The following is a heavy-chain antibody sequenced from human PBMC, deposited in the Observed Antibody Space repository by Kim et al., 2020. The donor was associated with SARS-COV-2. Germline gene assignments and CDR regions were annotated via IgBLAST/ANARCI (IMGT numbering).Heavy chain of an antibody. CDR1: GGSISSGGYY. V-gene: IGHV4-31*03. CDR3: ARKQLLSHLSFDY. CDR2: IYYSGST. J-gene: IGHJ4*02. D-gene: IGHD3-10*01. Sequence: SETLSLTCTVSGGSISSGGYYWSWIRQHPGKGLEWIGYIYYSGSTYYNPSLKSRVTISVDTSKNQFSLKLSSVTAADTAVYYCARKQLLSHLSFDYWGQGTLVTVSS.